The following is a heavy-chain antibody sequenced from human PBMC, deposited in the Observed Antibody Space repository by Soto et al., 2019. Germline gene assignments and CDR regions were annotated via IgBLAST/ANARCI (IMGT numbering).Heavy chain of an antibody. CDR2: ISGSGRST. J-gene: IGHJ4*02. V-gene: IGHV3-23*01. Sequence: EVQLLDSGGGLVQPGGSLRLSCVASGFTFGIYAMTWVRQAPGKGLEWVSKISGSGRSTYYADSVKGRFTISRDNSKNTLYLQMNSLRAEETAIYYCVKDTPSPALVTAYFDYWGQGTLLTVSS. CDR3: VKDTPSPALVTAYFDY. CDR1: GFTFGIYA. D-gene: IGHD2-21*02.